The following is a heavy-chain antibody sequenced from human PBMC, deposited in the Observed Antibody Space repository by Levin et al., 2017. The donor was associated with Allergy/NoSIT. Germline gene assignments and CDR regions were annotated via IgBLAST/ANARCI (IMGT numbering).Heavy chain of an antibody. D-gene: IGHD1-26*01. V-gene: IGHV1-18*01. CDR1: GYTFTSYG. CDR3: ARDRRGSGSYYGKAPGPY. Sequence: GESLKISCKASGYTFTSYGISWVRQAPGQGLEWMGWISAYNGNTNYAQKLQGRVTMTTDTSTSTAYMELRSLRSDDTAVYYCARDRRGSGSYYGKAPGPYWGQGTLVTVSS. J-gene: IGHJ4*02. CDR2: ISAYNGNT.